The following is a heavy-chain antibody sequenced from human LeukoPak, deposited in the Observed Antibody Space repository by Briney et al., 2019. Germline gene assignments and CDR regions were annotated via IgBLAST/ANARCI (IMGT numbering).Heavy chain of an antibody. J-gene: IGHJ4*02. D-gene: IGHD5-12*01. CDR2: ISTSGTII. CDR1: GFNFSSYE. V-gene: IGHV3-48*03. CDR3: ATISTREVATIRSDY. Sequence: AGGSLRLSCAASGFNFSSYEMNWVRQAPGKGLEWVSYISTSGTIIYYADSVKGRFTISRDNAKNSLYLQMNSLRAEDTAVYYCATISTREVATIRSDYWGQGTLVTVSS.